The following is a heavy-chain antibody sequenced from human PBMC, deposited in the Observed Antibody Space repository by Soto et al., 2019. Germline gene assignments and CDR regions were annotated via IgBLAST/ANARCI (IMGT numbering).Heavy chain of an antibody. CDR1: GGSISSSSTYF. J-gene: IGHJ4*02. D-gene: IGHD4-17*01. CDR2: IYNGGTT. V-gene: IGHV4-39*01. CDR3: ARQTMNTAHFGF. Sequence: SETLSLTCTVSGGSISSSSTYFWGWIRQPPGKGLEWIGSIYNGGTTYYNPSLKSRVTISVDTSKNQFSLNLRSVTATDTAVYFCARQTMNTAHFGFWGQGTLVTVSS.